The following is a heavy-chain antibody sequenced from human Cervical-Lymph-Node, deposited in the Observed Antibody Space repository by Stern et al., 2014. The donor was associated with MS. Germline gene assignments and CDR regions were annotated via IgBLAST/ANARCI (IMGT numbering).Heavy chain of an antibody. CDR2: INAGNSNT. CDR3: ARDQRRPPGPEYYYGIDV. Sequence: VQLVESGAEVRKPGASVKVSCKASGYTFTSHAIYWVRQAPGQRLEWMGWINAGNSNTRYSQKFQGRVTITRDTSASTGYMELSSLRSEDTAVYYCARDQRRPPGPEYYYGIDVWGQGTTVTVS. CDR1: GYTFTSHA. D-gene: IGHD6-25*01. J-gene: IGHJ6*02. V-gene: IGHV1-3*01.